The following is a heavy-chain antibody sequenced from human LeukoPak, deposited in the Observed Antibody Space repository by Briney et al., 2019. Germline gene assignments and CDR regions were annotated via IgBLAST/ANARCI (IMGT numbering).Heavy chain of an antibody. CDR1: GYTFISYP. V-gene: IGHV7-4-1*02. CDR3: ARDPDYDILTGYSL. CDR2: INTNNGNP. J-gene: IGHJ4*02. Sequence: ASVKVSCKASGYTFISYPMNWVRQAPGQGLEWMGWINTNNGNPTYAQGFTGRFVFSLDTSVSTAYLQISSLKAEGSAVYYCARDPDYDILTGYSLWGQGTLVTVSS. D-gene: IGHD3-9*01.